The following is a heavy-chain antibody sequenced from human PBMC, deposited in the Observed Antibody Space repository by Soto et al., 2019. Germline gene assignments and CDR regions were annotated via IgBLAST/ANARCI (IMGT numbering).Heavy chain of an antibody. CDR2: ISGYNGNT. V-gene: IGHV1-18*01. CDR1: DNTFTHYG. D-gene: IGHD2-8*02. Sequence: SVKVSCKSSDNTFTHYGINWLRQAPGQGLEWMGWISGYNGNTKYAQKFQDRVTMTADTSTRTAFMEVRSLTSDDTGVYFCAATGGNYFGLDVWGQGTTVTVSS. J-gene: IGHJ6*02. CDR3: AATGGNYFGLDV.